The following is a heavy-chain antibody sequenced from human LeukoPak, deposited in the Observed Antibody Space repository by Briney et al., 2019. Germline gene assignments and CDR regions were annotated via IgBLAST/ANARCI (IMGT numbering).Heavy chain of an antibody. J-gene: IGHJ4*02. D-gene: IGHD6-13*01. V-gene: IGHV3-66*02. CDR3: ARRDSSSWSFDY. Sequence: GGSLRLSCAASGFTVSSKYMGWVRQAPGKGLEWVSVIYSGGSTLYADSVKGRFTISRDNSQNTLYLQMNSLRAEDTAVHYCARRDSSSWSFDYWGQGTLVTVSS. CDR2: IYSGGST. CDR1: GFTVSSKY.